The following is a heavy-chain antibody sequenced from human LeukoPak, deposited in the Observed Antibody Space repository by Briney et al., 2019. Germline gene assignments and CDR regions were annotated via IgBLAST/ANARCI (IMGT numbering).Heavy chain of an antibody. CDR3: ARDLIAARPNWYDP. D-gene: IGHD6-6*01. Sequence: ASVKVSCKASGYTFTGYYMHWVRQAPGQGLEWMGWINPNSGGTSYAQKLQGRVTMTTDTSTSTAYMELRSLRSDDTAVYYCARDLIAARPNWYDPWGQGTLVTVSS. CDR2: INPNSGGT. J-gene: IGHJ5*02. CDR1: GYTFTGYY. V-gene: IGHV1-2*02.